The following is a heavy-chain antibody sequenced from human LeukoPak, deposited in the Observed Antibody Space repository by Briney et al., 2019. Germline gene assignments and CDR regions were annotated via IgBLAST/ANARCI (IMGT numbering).Heavy chain of an antibody. D-gene: IGHD2-2*01. CDR3: ARGVDIVVVPAATGGFDY. Sequence: GASVKVSCKASGYTFTSYGISWVRQAPGQGLEWMGWISAYNGNTNYAQKLQGRVTMTTDTSTSTAYMELRSLRSDDTAVYYCARGVDIVVVPAATGGFDYWGQGTLVTVSS. CDR1: GYTFTSYG. J-gene: IGHJ4*02. V-gene: IGHV1-18*01. CDR2: ISAYNGNT.